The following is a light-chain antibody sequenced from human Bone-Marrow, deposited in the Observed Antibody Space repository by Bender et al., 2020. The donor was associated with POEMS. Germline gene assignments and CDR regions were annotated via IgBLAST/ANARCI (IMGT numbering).Light chain of an antibody. J-gene: IGLJ3*02. CDR2: EGT. V-gene: IGLV2-11*01. Sequence: QSALTQPRSVSGSPGQSVTISCTGTSSDVGGYGYVSWYQQHPGKAPKLIIYEGTQRPSGVSDRFSGSTSGNTASLAISGLQAEDEADYYCCSYAHSTTPNWVFGRGTKLTVL. CDR3: CSYAHSTTPNWV. CDR1: SSDVGGYGY.